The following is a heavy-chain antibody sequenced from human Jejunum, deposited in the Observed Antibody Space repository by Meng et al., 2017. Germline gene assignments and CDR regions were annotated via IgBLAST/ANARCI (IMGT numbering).Heavy chain of an antibody. CDR1: GGSVSSAAYY. D-gene: IGHD6-6*01. V-gene: IGHV4-61*08. CDR3: AHSSSSSSFGFDY. CDR2: IYYSGGT. J-gene: IGHJ4*02. Sequence: QVQVQESGPGLGRPSETLSLTCTVSGGSVSSAAYYWNWIRQPPGKGLEWIGYIYYSGGTTYSPSLNSRVTISIDTAKNQVSLKVSSVTAADTAVYYCAHSSSSSSFGFDYWGQGTLVTVSS.